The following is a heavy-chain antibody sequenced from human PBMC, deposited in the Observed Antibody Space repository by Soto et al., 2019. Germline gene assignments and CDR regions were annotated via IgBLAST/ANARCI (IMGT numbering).Heavy chain of an antibody. V-gene: IGHV1-46*01. D-gene: IGHD3-10*01. J-gene: IGHJ4*02. Sequence: QVQLVQSGAEVRKPGASVKVSCEASGFTFTRSFMHWVRQAPGHRLEWLAIINPRGGGTYYAQTFQGRLIMTRDTSTRTVYMEMRGLTSEDTAVYYCARDRVGGTWTFDLWGQGTLVTVSS. CDR2: INPRGGGT. CDR1: GFTFTRSF. CDR3: ARDRVGGTWTFDL.